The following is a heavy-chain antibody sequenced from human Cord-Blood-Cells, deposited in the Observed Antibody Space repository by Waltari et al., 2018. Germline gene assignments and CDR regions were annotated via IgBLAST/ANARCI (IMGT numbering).Heavy chain of an antibody. CDR1: GGSFSGYY. CDR2: INHSGST. V-gene: IGHV4-34*01. CDR3: ARGESAPAPDY. D-gene: IGHD3-3*01. J-gene: IGHJ4*02. Sequence: QVQLQQWGAGLLKPSETLSLTCAVYGGSFSGYYWSWIRQPPGKGLEWSGEINHSGSTNYNPSLKSRVTISVDTSKNQFSLKLSSVTAADTAVYYCARGESAPAPDYWGQGTLVTVSS.